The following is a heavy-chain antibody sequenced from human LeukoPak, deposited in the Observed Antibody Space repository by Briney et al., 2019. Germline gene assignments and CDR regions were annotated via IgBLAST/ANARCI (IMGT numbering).Heavy chain of an antibody. CDR3: ARLMGTVTTYDY. CDR2: ITPDGSGD. V-gene: IGHV3-7*01. Sequence: GRSLRLSCAASGFTFRNHWMSWVRQAPGRGLEWVASITPDGSGDYYLDSVKGRFTISRDNAENSLFLQMSSLGAEDTAVYYCARLMGTVTTYDYWGQGTLVTVSS. J-gene: IGHJ4*02. CDR1: GFTFRNHW. D-gene: IGHD1-7*01.